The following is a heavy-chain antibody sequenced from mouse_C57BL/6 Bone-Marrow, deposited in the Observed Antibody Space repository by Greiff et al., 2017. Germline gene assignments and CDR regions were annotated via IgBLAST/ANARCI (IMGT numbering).Heavy chain of an antibody. CDR2: IYPRDGST. CDR1: GYTFTSYD. J-gene: IGHJ4*01. D-gene: IGHD6-1*01. V-gene: IGHV1-85*01. CDR3: VRLCHGEDYAMDY. Sequence: VQLQQSGPELVKPGASVKLSCKASGYTFTSYDINWVKQRPGQGLEWIGWIYPRDGSTKYNEKFKGKATLTVDTSSSTAYLEVHSLQSEDSAVYFCVRLCHGEDYAMDYWGQGTSVTVSA.